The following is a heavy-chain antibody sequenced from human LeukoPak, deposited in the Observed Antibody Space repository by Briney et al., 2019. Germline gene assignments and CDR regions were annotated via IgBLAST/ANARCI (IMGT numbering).Heavy chain of an antibody. CDR2: ISYDGSNK. V-gene: IGHV3-30*04. J-gene: IGHJ4*02. Sequence: PGGSLRLSCAASGFTFSSYAMHRVRQAPGKGLEWVAVISYDGSNKYYADSVKGRFTISRDNSKNTLYLQMNSLRAEDTAVYYCARAVAGTFDYWGQGTLVTGSS. CDR3: ARAVAGTFDY. D-gene: IGHD6-19*01. CDR1: GFTFSSYA.